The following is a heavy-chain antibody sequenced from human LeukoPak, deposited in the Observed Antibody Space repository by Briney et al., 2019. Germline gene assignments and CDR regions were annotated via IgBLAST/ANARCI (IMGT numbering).Heavy chain of an antibody. CDR1: GGSISSYY. CDR3: ARGVVVAAAPRFDY. V-gene: IGHV4-4*07. CDR2: IYTSGST. D-gene: IGHD2-15*01. J-gene: IGHJ4*02. Sequence: SETLSLTCTVSGGSISSYYWSWIRQPAGKGLEWIGRIYTSGSTNYNPSLKSRVTISVDRSKNQFSLKLSSVTAADTAVYYCARGVVVAAAPRFDYWGQGTLVTVSS.